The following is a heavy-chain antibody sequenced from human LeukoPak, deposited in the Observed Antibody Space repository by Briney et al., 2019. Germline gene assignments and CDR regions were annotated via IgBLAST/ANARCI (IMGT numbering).Heavy chain of an antibody. CDR3: ARNDYGDYRGDYYYYMDV. D-gene: IGHD4-17*01. V-gene: IGHV3-30*02. Sequence: GGSLRLSCAASGFTFSSYGMHWVRQAPGKGLEWVAFIRYDGSNKYYADSVKGRFTISRDNSKNTLYLQMNSLRAEDTAVYYCARNDYGDYRGDYYYYMDVWGKGTTVTISS. CDR1: GFTFSSYG. CDR2: IRYDGSNK. J-gene: IGHJ6*03.